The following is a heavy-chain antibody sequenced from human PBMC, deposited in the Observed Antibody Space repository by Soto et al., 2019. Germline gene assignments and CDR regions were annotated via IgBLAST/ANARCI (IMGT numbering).Heavy chain of an antibody. D-gene: IGHD6-13*01. CDR1: GGSISSYY. J-gene: IGHJ5*02. CDR3: ARVTSAYSSSWYLSGWSDP. V-gene: IGHV4-59*01. Sequence: SETLSLTCTVSGGSISSYYWSWIRQPPGKGLEWIGYIYYSGSTNYNPSLKSRVTISVDASKNQFSLKLSSVTAADTAVYYCARVTSAYSSSWYLSGWSDPWCQGTLVTVSS. CDR2: IYYSGST.